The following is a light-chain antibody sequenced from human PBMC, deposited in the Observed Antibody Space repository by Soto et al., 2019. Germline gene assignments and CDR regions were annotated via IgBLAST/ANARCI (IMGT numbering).Light chain of an antibody. CDR2: GAV. Sequence: DIQMTQSPSSLSASVGDRITITCRASQSINKYLNWYQHKSGEAPRLLIYGAVTLQTGVPSRFSGGGSGTDFTLTISSLQPEDFATYYCQHSSNYPLTFGGGTKLEIK. CDR3: QHSSNYPLT. CDR1: QSINKY. J-gene: IGKJ4*01. V-gene: IGKV1-39*01.